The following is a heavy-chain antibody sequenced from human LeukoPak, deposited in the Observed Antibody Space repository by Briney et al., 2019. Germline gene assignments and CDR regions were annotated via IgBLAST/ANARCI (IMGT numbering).Heavy chain of an antibody. CDR3: ARTRGWYGDYFDY. V-gene: IGHV3-48*02. CDR2: ISGSSGTI. CDR1: GFTFSSYA. Sequence: GGSLRLSCSASGFTFSSYAMHWVRQATGKGLEWVSYISGSSGTIYYADSVKGRFTISRDNAKNSLYLQVNSVRDEDTAVYHCARTRGWYGDYFDYWGQGTLVTVSS. D-gene: IGHD6-19*01. J-gene: IGHJ4*02.